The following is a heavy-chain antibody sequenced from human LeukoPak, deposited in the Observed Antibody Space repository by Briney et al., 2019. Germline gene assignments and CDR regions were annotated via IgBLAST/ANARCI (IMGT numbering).Heavy chain of an antibody. Sequence: GGSLRLSCAASGFTVSSNYMSWVRQAPGKGLEWVSVIYSGGSTYYADSVKGRFTISRDNSKNTLYLQMNSLRAEDTAVYHCARDSWYYGSGTYYYYMDVWGKGTTVTISS. CDR2: IYSGGST. CDR1: GFTVSSNY. V-gene: IGHV3-66*01. CDR3: ARDSWYYGSGTYYYYMDV. J-gene: IGHJ6*03. D-gene: IGHD3-10*01.